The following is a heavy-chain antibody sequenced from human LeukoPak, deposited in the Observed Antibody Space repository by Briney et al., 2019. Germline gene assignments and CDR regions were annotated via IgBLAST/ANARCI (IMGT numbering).Heavy chain of an antibody. J-gene: IGHJ4*02. CDR3: ARTDRQGMGIDPARIVVVPAAPSSY. CDR1: GYTFTSYG. CDR2: ISAYNGNT. Sequence: ASVKVSCKASGYTFTSYGISWVRQAPGQGLEWMGWISAYNGNTNYAQKLQGRVTMTTDTSTSTAYMELRSLRSDDKAVYYCARTDRQGMGIDPARIVVVPAAPSSYWGQGTLVTVSS. D-gene: IGHD2-2*01. V-gene: IGHV1-18*01.